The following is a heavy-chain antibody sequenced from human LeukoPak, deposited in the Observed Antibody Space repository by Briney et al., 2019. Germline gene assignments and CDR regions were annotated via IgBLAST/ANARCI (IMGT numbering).Heavy chain of an antibody. D-gene: IGHD6-19*01. J-gene: IGHJ4*02. CDR1: GGSIGSNY. CDR2: IYYTGAT. Sequence: SETLSLTCTVSGGSIGSNYWSWLRQPPGKGLEYIGYIYYTGATNYNPPLKGRVTISVDTSKNQFSLKMTSVTAADTAVYFCAKYGNSGWVIDNWGQGTLVTVSS. V-gene: IGHV4-59*08. CDR3: AKYGNSGWVIDN.